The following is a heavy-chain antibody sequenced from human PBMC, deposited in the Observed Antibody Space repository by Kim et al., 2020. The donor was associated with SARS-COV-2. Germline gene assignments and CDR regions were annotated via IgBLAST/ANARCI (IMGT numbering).Heavy chain of an antibody. CDR3: ARRGVQWELGSYFDY. J-gene: IGHJ4*02. CDR2: IYYSGST. D-gene: IGHD1-26*01. CDR1: GGSISSGGYY. Sequence: SETLSLTCTVSGGSISSGGYYWSWIRQHPGKGLEWIGYIYYSGSTYYNPSLKSRVTISVDTSKNQFSLKLSSVTAADTAVYYCARRGVQWELGSYFDYWGQGTLVTVSS. V-gene: IGHV4-31*03.